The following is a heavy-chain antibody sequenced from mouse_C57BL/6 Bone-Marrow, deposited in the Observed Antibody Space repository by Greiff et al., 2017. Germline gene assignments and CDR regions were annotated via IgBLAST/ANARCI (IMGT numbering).Heavy chain of an antibody. V-gene: IGHV1-72*01. D-gene: IGHD1-1*01. J-gene: IGHJ3*01. CDR2: IDPNSGGT. Sequence: QVQLQQPGAELVKPGASVKLSCKASGYTFTSYWMHWVKQRPGRGLEWLGRIDPNSGGTKYNEKFKSKATLTVDKPSSTAYMQLSSLTSEDSAVYYCARDYYGSSFPAWFAYWGQGTLVTVSA. CDR3: ARDYYGSSFPAWFAY. CDR1: GYTFTSYW.